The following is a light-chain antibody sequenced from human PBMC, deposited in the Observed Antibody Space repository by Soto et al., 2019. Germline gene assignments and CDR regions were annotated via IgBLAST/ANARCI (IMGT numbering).Light chain of an antibody. CDR1: QSVSSSY. CDR3: QQYGDSPWT. Sequence: EIVLTQSPGTLSLSPGERATLSCRASQSVSSSYLAWYQQKPGQAPRLLIYGASSRATGIPDRFSGSGSGTDFTLTINRLEPEDFAVYFCQQYGDSPWTFGQGTKVDI. CDR2: GAS. J-gene: IGKJ1*01. V-gene: IGKV3-20*01.